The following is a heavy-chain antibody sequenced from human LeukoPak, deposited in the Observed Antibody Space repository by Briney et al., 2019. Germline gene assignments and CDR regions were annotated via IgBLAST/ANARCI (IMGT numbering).Heavy chain of an antibody. J-gene: IGHJ4*02. Sequence: GGSLRLSCAASGFTFSSYGMHWVRQAPGKGLEWVAVIWYDGSYKYYADSVKGRFSISRDNSKNTLFLQMNSLIAEDTAVYYCVRSVGATHPGNYWGQGNLVTVSS. CDR1: GFTFSSYG. D-gene: IGHD1-26*01. CDR3: VRSVGATHPGNY. V-gene: IGHV3-33*08. CDR2: IWYDGSYK.